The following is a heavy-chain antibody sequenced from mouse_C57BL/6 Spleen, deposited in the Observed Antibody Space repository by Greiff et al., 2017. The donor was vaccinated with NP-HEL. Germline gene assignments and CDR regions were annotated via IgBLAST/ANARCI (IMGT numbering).Heavy chain of an antibody. CDR1: GYTFTSYW. V-gene: IGHV1-61*01. D-gene: IGHD4-1*01. CDR2: IYPSDSET. J-gene: IGHJ4*01. CDR3: ARSSGVYYAMDY. Sequence: VQLQQPGAELVRPGSSVKLSCKASGYTFTSYWMDWVKQRPGQGLEWIGNIYPSDSETHYNQKFKDKATLTVDKSSSTAYMQLSSLTSEDSAVYYCARSSGVYYAMDYWGQGTSVTVSS.